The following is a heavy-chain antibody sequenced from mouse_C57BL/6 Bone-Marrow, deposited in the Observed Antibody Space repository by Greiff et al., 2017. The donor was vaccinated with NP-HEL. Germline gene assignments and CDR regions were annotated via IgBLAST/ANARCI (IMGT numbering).Heavy chain of an antibody. J-gene: IGHJ2*01. CDR3: ARGGFTTVVEGDY. D-gene: IGHD1-1*01. CDR1: GYTFTDYY. V-gene: IGHV1-26*01. Sequence: VQLQQSGPELVKPGASVKISCKASGYTFTDYYMNWVKQSHGKSLEWIGDINPNNGGTSYNQKSSSTAYMELRSLTSEDSAVYYCARGGFTTVVEGDYWGQGTTLTVSS. CDR2: INPNNGGT.